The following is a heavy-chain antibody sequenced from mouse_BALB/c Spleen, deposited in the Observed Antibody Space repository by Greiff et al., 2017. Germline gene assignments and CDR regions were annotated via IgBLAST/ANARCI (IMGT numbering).Heavy chain of an antibody. V-gene: IGHV5-6*01. CDR1: GFTFSSYG. D-gene: IGHD4-1*01. CDR3: ARPLTGTREDWFAY. J-gene: IGHJ3*01. CDR2: ISSGGSYT. Sequence: EVQLVESGGDLVKPGGSLKLSCAASGFTFSSYGMSWVRQTPDKRLEWVATISSGGSYTYYPDSVKGRFTISRDNAKNTLYLQMSSLKSEDTAMYYCARPLTGTREDWFAYWGQGTLVTVSA.